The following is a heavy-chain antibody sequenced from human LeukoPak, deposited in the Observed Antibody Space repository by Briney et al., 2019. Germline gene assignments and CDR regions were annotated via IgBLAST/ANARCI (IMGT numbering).Heavy chain of an antibody. CDR3: VRGYSYGWFDP. Sequence: GGSLRLSCAASGFTFSSYWMHWVRQAPGKGLVWVSRINSDGSSTSYADSVKGRFTISRDNSKNTLYLQMNSLRADDTAVYYCVRGYSYGWFDPWGQGTLVTVSS. CDR2: INSDGSST. V-gene: IGHV3-74*01. D-gene: IGHD5-18*01. CDR1: GFTFSSYW. J-gene: IGHJ5*02.